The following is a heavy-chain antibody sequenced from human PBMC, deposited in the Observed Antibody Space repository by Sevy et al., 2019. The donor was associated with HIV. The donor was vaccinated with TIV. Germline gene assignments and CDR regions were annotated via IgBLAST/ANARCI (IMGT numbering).Heavy chain of an antibody. V-gene: IGHV3-33*01. CDR3: ARENIAVAGIGYYFDH. CDR2: IWYDGSNK. Sequence: GGCLRLSCVASGFTFSTYGMHWVRQAPGKGLEWVAVIWYDGSNKEYVDSVKGRFTISRDNSKDTLYLQMNSLRAEDTAVYYCARENIAVAGIGYYFDHWGQGTLVTVSS. J-gene: IGHJ4*02. D-gene: IGHD6-19*01. CDR1: GFTFSTYG.